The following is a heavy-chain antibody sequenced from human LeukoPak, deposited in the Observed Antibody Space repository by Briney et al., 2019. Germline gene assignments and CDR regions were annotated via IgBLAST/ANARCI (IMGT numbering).Heavy chain of an antibody. V-gene: IGHV3-30*02. CDR2: IRYDGSNK. Sequence: GGSLRLSCAASGFTFSSYGMHWVRQAPGKGLEWVAFIRYDGSNKYYADSVKGRFTISRDNSKNTLYLQMNSLRAEDTAVYYCARGGYSGYDKGDWFDPWGQGTLVTVSS. CDR3: ARGGYSGYDKGDWFDP. CDR1: GFTFSSYG. J-gene: IGHJ5*02. D-gene: IGHD5-12*01.